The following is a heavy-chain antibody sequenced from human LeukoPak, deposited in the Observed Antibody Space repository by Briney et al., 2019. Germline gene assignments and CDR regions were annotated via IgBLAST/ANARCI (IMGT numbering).Heavy chain of an antibody. D-gene: IGHD5-12*01. CDR3: ARGERGYSGYNYLGGLFY. V-gene: IGHV4-31*03. CDR2: IYYSGST. Sequence: SQTLSLTCTVSGVSISSGGYYWRWIRQHPGKGLEWIGYIYYSGSTYYNPSLKSRVTISVDTSKNQFSLKLSSVTAADTAVYYCARGERGYSGYNYLGGLFYWGQGTLVTVSS. CDR1: GVSISSGGYY. J-gene: IGHJ4*02.